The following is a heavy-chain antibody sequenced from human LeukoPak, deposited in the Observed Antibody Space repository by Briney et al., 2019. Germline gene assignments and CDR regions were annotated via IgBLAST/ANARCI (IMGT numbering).Heavy chain of an antibody. CDR3: ARGHYDSSGYYDHYFDY. D-gene: IGHD3-22*01. J-gene: IGHJ4*02. CDR1: GYSFTSYW. CDR2: IYPGDSDT. Sequence: GESLKISCKGSGYSFTSYWIGWVRQMPGKGLEWMGIIYPGDSDTRYSPSFQGQVTISADKSISTAYLQWSSLKASDTAMYYCARGHYDSSGYYDHYFDYWGQGTLVTVSS. V-gene: IGHV5-51*01.